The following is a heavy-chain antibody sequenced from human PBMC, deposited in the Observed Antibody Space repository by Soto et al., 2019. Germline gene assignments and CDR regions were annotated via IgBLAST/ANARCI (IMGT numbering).Heavy chain of an antibody. J-gene: IGHJ4*02. CDR3: AKETYSGPLDY. D-gene: IGHD2-15*01. CDR1: GFTFRSYG. V-gene: IGHV3-30*18. CDR2: ISYDGSNK. Sequence: QVQLVESGGGVVQPGRSLRLSCAASGFTFRSYGRHWVRQAPGKGLEWVAVISYDGSNKYYADSVKGRFTISRDNYKNTLYLQMNSLRAEDTAVYYCAKETYSGPLDYWGKGPLVTVSS.